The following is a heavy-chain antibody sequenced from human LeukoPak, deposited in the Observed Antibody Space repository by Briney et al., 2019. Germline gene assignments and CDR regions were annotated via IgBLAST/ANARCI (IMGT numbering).Heavy chain of an antibody. V-gene: IGHV7-4-1*02. D-gene: IGHD2-21*02. Sequence: ASVKVSCKASGYTFTSYAMNWVRQAPGQGLEWMGWINTNTGNPTYAQGFTGRFVFSLDTSVSTAYLQISSLKAEDTAVYYCARVVGCGGDCYSGISDYWGQGTLVTVFS. CDR2: INTNTGNP. J-gene: IGHJ4*02. CDR3: ARVVGCGGDCYSGISDY. CDR1: GYTFTSYA.